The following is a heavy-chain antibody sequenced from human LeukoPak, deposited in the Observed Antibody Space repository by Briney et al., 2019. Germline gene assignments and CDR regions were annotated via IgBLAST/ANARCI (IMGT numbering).Heavy chain of an antibody. CDR1: GGSFSGYY. Sequence: PSETLSLTCAVYGGSFSGYYWSWIRQPPGKGLEWIGEINHSGSTNYNPSLKSRVTISVDTSKNQFSLKLSSVTAADTAVYYCARELQTGFSYAPFDCWGQGTLVTVSS. V-gene: IGHV4-34*01. D-gene: IGHD5-18*01. J-gene: IGHJ4*02. CDR3: ARELQTGFSYAPFDC. CDR2: INHSGST.